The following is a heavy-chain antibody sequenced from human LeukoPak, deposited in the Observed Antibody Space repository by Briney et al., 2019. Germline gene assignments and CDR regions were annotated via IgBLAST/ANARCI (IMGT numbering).Heavy chain of an antibody. J-gene: IGHJ4*02. CDR1: GGTFSSYA. V-gene: IGHV1-69*13. CDR2: IIPIFGTA. Sequence: SVKVSCKASGGTFSSYAISWVRQAHGQGLEWMGGIIPIFGTANYAQKFQGRVTITADESTSTAYMELSSLRSEDTAVYYCARARGLIAAAYFDYWGQGTLVTVSS. D-gene: IGHD2-15*01. CDR3: ARARGLIAAAYFDY.